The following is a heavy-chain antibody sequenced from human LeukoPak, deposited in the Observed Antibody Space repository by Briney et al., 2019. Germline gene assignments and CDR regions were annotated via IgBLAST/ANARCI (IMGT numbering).Heavy chain of an antibody. CDR1: GFIFSSYA. J-gene: IGHJ4*02. Sequence: PGGSLRLSCAASGFIFSSYAMSWVRQAPGKGLEWVASISSSTTYIYYAGSVKGRFTISRDNAKNLVYLEMNSLRAEDTAVYYCARVPGEMGATLAYLDYWGQGTLVIVSS. V-gene: IGHV3-21*01. CDR3: ARVPGEMGATLAYLDY. CDR2: ISSSTTYI. D-gene: IGHD1-26*01.